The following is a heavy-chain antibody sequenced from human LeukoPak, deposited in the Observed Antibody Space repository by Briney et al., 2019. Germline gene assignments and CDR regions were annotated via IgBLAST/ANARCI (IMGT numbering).Heavy chain of an antibody. V-gene: IGHV4-30-4*01. D-gene: IGHD4-17*01. CDR1: GRSMISADTY. CDR3: TRGPTVTNGGDWYFDL. J-gene: IGHJ2*01. CDR2: LYYNGTT. Sequence: PSQTLSLTRTVSGRSMISADTYWTWIRQSPGKGLEWIGFLYYNGTTYSNPSLKSRVTMSGDTSKNQFSLKLNSVTAADTAVYYCTRGPTVTNGGDWYFDLWGRGTLVTVSS.